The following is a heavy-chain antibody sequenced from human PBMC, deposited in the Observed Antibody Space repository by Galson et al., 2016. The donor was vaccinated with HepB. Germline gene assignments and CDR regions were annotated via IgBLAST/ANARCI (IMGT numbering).Heavy chain of an antibody. CDR1: GFPFTKAW. J-gene: IGHJ4*02. Sequence: SLRLSCAASGFPFTKAWMNWVRQAPGKGLEWVGQIKSRTDGGTTEYGAPVNGRLTISRDDSENTAYLQMNNLKTDDTAVYYCTTKGGISWPPYWGQGTLVIVSS. CDR3: TTKGGISWPPY. D-gene: IGHD6-13*01. V-gene: IGHV3-15*07. CDR2: IKSRTDGGTT.